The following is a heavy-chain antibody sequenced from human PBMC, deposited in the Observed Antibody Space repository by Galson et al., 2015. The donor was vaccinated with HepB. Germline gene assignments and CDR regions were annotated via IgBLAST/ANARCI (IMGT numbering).Heavy chain of an antibody. CDR3: ARQTYCSGGSCYNNGMDV. CDR2: IYPGDSDT. CDR1: GYSFTSYW. V-gene: IGHV5-51*01. J-gene: IGHJ6*02. Sequence: QSGAEVKKPGESLTISCKGSGYSFTSYWIGWARQMPGKGLEWMGIIYPGDSDTRHSPSFQGQVTISADKSISTAFLQWSSLKASDTAMYYCARQTYCSGGSCYNNGMDVWGQGTTVTVSS. D-gene: IGHD2-15*01.